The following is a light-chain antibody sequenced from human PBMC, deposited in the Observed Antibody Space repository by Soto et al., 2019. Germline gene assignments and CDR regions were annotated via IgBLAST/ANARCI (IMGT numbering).Light chain of an antibody. V-gene: IGKV3-11*01. J-gene: IGKJ2*01. CDR2: DAS. Sequence: EIVLTQSPATLSLSPGERATLSCRASQSVSSYLAWYQQKPGQAPRLLIYDASNRATGIPARFSGSGSGTDFTLPISSLEPEDFADYYCQQRSNWPPYTFGQGTKLEIK. CDR3: QQRSNWPPYT. CDR1: QSVSSY.